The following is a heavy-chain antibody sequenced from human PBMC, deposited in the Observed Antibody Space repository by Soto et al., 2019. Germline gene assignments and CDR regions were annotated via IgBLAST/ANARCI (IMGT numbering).Heavy chain of an antibody. V-gene: IGHV3-23*01. Sequence: LRLSCAASGFTFSSYAMSWVRQAPGKGLEWVSGISGSGDITYYADSVKGRFTISRDNSKNTIYLQMNSLRAEDTALYYCAKKEHYYVWGSNQYNTLGQGTPLTVSS. CDR1: GFTFSSYA. CDR3: AKKEHYYVWGSNQYNT. D-gene: IGHD3-16*02. CDR2: ISGSGDIT. J-gene: IGHJ5*02.